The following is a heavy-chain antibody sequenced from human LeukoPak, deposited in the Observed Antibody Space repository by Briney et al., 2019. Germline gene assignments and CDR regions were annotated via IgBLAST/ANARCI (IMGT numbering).Heavy chain of an antibody. CDR1: GFTFSSYA. D-gene: IGHD1-14*01. V-gene: IGHV3-23*01. J-gene: IGHJ4*02. CDR2: ISGSGGST. CDR3: AKVRWDQPGDY. Sequence: GGSLRLSRAASGFTFSSYAMSWVRQAPGKGLEWVSAISGSGGSTYYADSVKDRFTISRDNSKNTLYLQMNSLRAEDTAVYYCAKVRWDQPGDYWGQGTLVTVSS.